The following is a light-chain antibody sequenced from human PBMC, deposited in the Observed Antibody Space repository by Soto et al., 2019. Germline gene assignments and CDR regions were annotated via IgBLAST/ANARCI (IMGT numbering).Light chain of an antibody. Sequence: QSVLTQPPSVSAAPGQKVTISCSGSSSNIGNSYVSWYQKFPGTAPKLLIHDNNKRPSGIPDRFSGSKSGTSATLGITGLQTGDEADYYCGTWDSSLSVVVFGGGTKVTVL. CDR3: GTWDSSLSVVV. V-gene: IGLV1-51*01. CDR2: DNN. J-gene: IGLJ2*01. CDR1: SSNIGNSY.